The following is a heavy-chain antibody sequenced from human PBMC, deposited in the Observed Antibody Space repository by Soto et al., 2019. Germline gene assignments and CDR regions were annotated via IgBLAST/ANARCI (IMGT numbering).Heavy chain of an antibody. CDR2: IKHDGSEK. CDR3: ARQGGRRTYYYYYGMDV. CDR1: GFTFSSYW. Sequence: GGSLRLSCTASGFTFSSYWMSWVRQAPGKGLEWVANIKHDGSEKNYVDSVKGRFTISTDNAKNSVFLQMNSLRAEDTAVYYCARQGGRRTYYYYYGMDVCGHGTTVTVPS. J-gene: IGHJ6*02. D-gene: IGHD3-16*01. V-gene: IGHV3-7*01.